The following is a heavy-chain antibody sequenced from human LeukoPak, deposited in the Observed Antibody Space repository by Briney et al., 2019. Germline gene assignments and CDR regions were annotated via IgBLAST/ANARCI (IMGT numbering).Heavy chain of an antibody. CDR2: IYTAGNT. D-gene: IGHD3-22*01. CDR3: ARGQIDLLRNYFDS. J-gene: IGHJ4*02. V-gene: IGHV3-66*01. Sequence: PGGSLRLSCAASGFIVSHKYMAWVRQAPGKGLEWLSIIYTAGNTVSAESVKGGFIISRDNSRNTVHLQMNSLRDDDTAVYYCARGQIDLLRNYFDSWGPGTLVAVSS. CDR1: GFIVSHKY.